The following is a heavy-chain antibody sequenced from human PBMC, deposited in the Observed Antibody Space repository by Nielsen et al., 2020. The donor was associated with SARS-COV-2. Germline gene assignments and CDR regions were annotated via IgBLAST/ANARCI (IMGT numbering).Heavy chain of an antibody. J-gene: IGHJ3*02. Sequence: WVRQAPGQGLEWMEWIDTNTGNPTYAQGFTGRFVFSLDTSVSTAYLQISSLKAEDTALYYCARLADYEYVWGSFADDAFDIWGQGTMVTVSS. CDR3: ARLADYEYVWGSFADDAFDI. CDR2: IDTNTGNP. V-gene: IGHV7-4-1*02. D-gene: IGHD3-16*01.